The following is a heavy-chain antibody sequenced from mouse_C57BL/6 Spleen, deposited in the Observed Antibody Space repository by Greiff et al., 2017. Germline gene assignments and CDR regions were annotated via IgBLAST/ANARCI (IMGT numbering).Heavy chain of an antibody. CDR1: GYTFTSYW. CDR2: IDPSDSYT. Sequence: VQPQQPGAELVRPGTSVKLSCKASGYTFTSYWMHWVKQRPGQGLEWIGVIDPSDSYTNYNQKFKGKATLTVDTSSSTAYMQLSSLTSEDSAVYYCARDFDYWGQGTTLTVSS. J-gene: IGHJ2*01. V-gene: IGHV1-59*01. CDR3: ARDFDY.